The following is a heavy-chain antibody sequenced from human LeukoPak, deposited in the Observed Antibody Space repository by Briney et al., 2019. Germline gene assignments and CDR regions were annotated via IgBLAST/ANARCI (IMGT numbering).Heavy chain of an antibody. CDR2: ISSSSSSI. Sequence: GSLRLSCAASGFTFSSYWMSWVRQAPGKGLEWVSYISSSSSSIYYADSVKGRFAISRDDAKNSLYLQMNSLRAEDTAVYYCARDGSLYYYYYYMDVWGKGTTVTVSS. CDR1: GFTFSSYW. CDR3: ARDGSLYYYYYYMDV. V-gene: IGHV3-48*01. J-gene: IGHJ6*03.